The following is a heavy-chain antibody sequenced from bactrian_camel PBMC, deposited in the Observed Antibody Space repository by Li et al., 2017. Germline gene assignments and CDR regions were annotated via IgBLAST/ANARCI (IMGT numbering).Heavy chain of an antibody. CDR2: IGQHGDT. V-gene: IGHV3S67*01. Sequence: DVQLVESGGGAVQAGGSLRLSCVASGYVYSSHCMGWVRQAPGKEREGVAAIGQHGDTSYADSVKGRFIISKDRAQATLYLQMNNLTSEDTAMYYCATEERSLIGEPCKNAQMTRPMDYWGKGTQVTVS. D-gene: IGHD1*01. CDR1: GYVYSSHC. J-gene: IGHJ7*01.